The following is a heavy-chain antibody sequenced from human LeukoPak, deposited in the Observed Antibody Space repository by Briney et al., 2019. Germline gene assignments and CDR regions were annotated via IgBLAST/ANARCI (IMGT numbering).Heavy chain of an antibody. Sequence: PSETLSLPCTVSGGSISSYYWSWIRQPAGKGLEWIGRIHTSGSTDYNPSLESRVTMSVDTSKNQFSLKLSSVTAADTAVYYCAREGSMTARPFVSIDYWGQGTLVTVSS. J-gene: IGHJ4*02. CDR1: GGSISSYY. CDR2: IHTSGST. D-gene: IGHD6-6*01. CDR3: AREGSMTARPFVSIDY. V-gene: IGHV4-4*07.